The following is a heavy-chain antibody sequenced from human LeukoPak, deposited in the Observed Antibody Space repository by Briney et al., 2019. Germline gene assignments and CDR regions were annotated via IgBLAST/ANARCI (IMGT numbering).Heavy chain of an antibody. Sequence: PGGSLRLSCAASGFIFSRYWMHWVRQAPGKGLVWVSRINNDGSIKNSADSVEGRFTTTKDTTKAMLYLQMDSMRVEDTAIYYCARGPSGLGAIDNWGQGTLVAVAS. J-gene: IGHJ4*02. CDR3: ARGPSGLGAIDN. D-gene: IGHD3-10*01. CDR1: GFIFSRYW. CDR2: INNDGSIK. V-gene: IGHV3-74*01.